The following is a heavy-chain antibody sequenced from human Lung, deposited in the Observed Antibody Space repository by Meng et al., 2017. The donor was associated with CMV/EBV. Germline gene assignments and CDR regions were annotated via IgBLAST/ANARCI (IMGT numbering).Heavy chain of an antibody. Sequence: SXAASEFTFSSYGMNWVRQAPGKGLEWVSYISSSGTTIYYADSVKGRFTISRDNAKNSLYLQMNSLRAEDTAVYYCAREIYHYVSSGYYYPPSNAFDIWXQGTXVTVSS. D-gene: IGHD3-22*01. V-gene: IGHV3-48*03. CDR2: ISSSGTTI. CDR1: EFTFSSYG. J-gene: IGHJ3*02. CDR3: AREIYHYVSSGYYYPPSNAFDI.